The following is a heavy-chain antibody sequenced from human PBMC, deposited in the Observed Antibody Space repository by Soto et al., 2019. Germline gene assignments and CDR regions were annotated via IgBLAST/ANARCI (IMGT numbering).Heavy chain of an antibody. Sequence: SETLSLTCTVSGGPISSHYWSWIRQPPGQGLEWIGYIYYTGSTNYNPSLKSRVTISVDTSKSQFSLRLSSVTAADTAVYFCARLDGYHNYFAYWGQGALVTVSS. CDR3: ARLDGYHNYFAY. D-gene: IGHD5-12*01. J-gene: IGHJ4*02. CDR1: GGPISSHY. V-gene: IGHV4-59*08. CDR2: IYYTGST.